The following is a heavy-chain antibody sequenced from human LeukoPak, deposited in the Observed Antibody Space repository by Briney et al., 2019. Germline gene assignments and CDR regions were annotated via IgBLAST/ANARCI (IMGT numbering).Heavy chain of an antibody. CDR2: INPNSGGT. CDR1: GYTFTGYY. CDR3: ARDQNSAYDSSGYTKELDY. D-gene: IGHD3-22*01. Sequence: GASVKVSCKASGYTFTGYYMHWVRQAPGQGLEWMGWINPNSGGTNYAQKFQGRVTMTRDTSISTAYMELSRLRSDDTAVYYCARDQNSAYDSSGYTKELDYWGQGTLVTVSS. V-gene: IGHV1-2*02. J-gene: IGHJ4*02.